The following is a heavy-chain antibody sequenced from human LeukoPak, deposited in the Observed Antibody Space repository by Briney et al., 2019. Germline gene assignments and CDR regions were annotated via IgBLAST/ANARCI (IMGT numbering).Heavy chain of an antibody. CDR1: GGSISSSSYY. D-gene: IGHD6-13*01. V-gene: IGHV4-39*07. CDR2: IYYSGST. Sequence: PSETLSLTCTVSGGSISSSSYYWGWIRQPPGKGLEWIGSIYYSGSTYYNPSLKSRVTISVDTSKNQFSLKLSSVTAADTAVYYCARQGTYSSSLGMDVWGQGTTATVSS. J-gene: IGHJ6*02. CDR3: ARQGTYSSSLGMDV.